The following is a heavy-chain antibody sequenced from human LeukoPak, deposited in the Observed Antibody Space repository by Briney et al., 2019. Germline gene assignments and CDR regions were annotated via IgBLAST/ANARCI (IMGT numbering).Heavy chain of an antibody. CDR2: IYCSGRT. D-gene: IGHD3-16*01. J-gene: IGHJ4*02. CDR3: ARSRGGDGY. Sequence: ASDTLSLTRTVSGASISIHYCSSIRQPPGKGLEWIGYIYCSGRTNYNRCIKSRVIISVDTSKSEFSMKVSYVTDADTAVYYCARSRGGDGYWGQGTLVTV. V-gene: IGHV4-59*07. CDR1: GASISIHY.